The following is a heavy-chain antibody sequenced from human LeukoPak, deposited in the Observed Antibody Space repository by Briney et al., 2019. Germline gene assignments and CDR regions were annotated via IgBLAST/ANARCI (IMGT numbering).Heavy chain of an antibody. V-gene: IGHV4-59*01. Sequence: SETLSLTCTVSGGSISSYYWSWIRQPPGKGLEWIGYIYYSGSTNYNPSLKSRVTISVDTSKNQFSLKLSSVTAADTAMYYCARVRSSGWGKGFDYWGQGTLVTVSS. J-gene: IGHJ4*02. CDR2: IYYSGST. CDR1: GGSISSYY. D-gene: IGHD6-19*01. CDR3: ARVRSSGWGKGFDY.